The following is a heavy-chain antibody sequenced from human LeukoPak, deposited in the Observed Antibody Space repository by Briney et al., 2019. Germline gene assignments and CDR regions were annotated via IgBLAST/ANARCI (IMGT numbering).Heavy chain of an antibody. CDR3: ARGGAGEVFL. V-gene: IGHV4-39*01. J-gene: IGHJ4*02. CDR2: IYYSGSP. D-gene: IGHD3-10*01. CDR1: AGSISSTSYN. Sequence: PSETLSLTWTVYAGSISSTSYNWGRIRQPPGKGLEWIGRIYYSGSPYYNPSLKSRVTISVDTSKNQFSLKLISVTAADTAVYYCARGGAGEVFLWGQGTLVTVSS.